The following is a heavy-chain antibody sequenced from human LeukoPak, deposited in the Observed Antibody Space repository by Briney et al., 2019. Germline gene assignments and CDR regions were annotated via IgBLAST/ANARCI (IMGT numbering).Heavy chain of an antibody. Sequence: GGSLRLSCAASGFIFSSYAMGWVRQAPGKGLEWVSAISGSGDSTYYADSVKGRFTISRDNSKNTLYLQMNSLRAEDTAIYYCAKDRDIVVVPAATDYYFDYWGQGTLVTVSS. CDR1: GFIFSSYA. CDR2: ISGSGDST. D-gene: IGHD2-2*01. J-gene: IGHJ4*02. V-gene: IGHV3-23*01. CDR3: AKDRDIVVVPAATDYYFDY.